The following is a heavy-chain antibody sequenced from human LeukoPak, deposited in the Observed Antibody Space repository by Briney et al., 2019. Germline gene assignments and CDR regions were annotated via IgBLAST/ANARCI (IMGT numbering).Heavy chain of an antibody. D-gene: IGHD6-6*01. CDR1: GFTFSSYG. CDR3: AKEGRGYSSSSFFDY. CDR2: ISYDGSNK. V-gene: IGHV3-30*18. J-gene: IGHJ4*02. Sequence: GRSLRLSCAASGFTFSSYGMHWVRQAPGKGLEWVAVISYDGSNKYYADSVKGRFTISRDNSKNTLYLQMNSLRAEDTAVYYCAKEGRGYSSSSFFDYWGQGTLVTVSS.